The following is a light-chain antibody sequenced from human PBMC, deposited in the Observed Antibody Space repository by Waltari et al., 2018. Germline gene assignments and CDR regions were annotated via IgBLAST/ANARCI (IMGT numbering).Light chain of an antibody. Sequence: ITCQARQSIGRGLRWCQQKSDQSQKRHIKYASQSISGVPSRLSGSGSGTDFTLTINSREAEDAATYYCHQSSIPWTFGQGTKVEIK. J-gene: IGKJ1*01. V-gene: IGKV6-21*02. CDR2: YAS. CDR3: HQSSIPWT. CDR1: QSIGRG.